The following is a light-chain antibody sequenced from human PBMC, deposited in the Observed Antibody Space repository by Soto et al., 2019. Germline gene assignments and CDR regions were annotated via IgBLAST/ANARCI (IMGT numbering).Light chain of an antibody. CDR2: GAS. J-gene: IGKJ4*01. CDR3: QQYNKWPLT. CDR1: QSVSTN. V-gene: IGKV3-15*01. Sequence: EIVMTQSPTTLSVSPGERATLSCRASQSVSTNLAWYQQKPGQAPRLLIYGASPMATGIPARFSGSGSGTEFTLTISSLQSEDFAVYYCQQYNKWPLTFGGGTKVEIK.